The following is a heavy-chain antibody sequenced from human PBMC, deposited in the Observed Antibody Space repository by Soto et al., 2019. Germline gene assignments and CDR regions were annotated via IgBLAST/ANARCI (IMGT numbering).Heavy chain of an antibody. CDR2: ISPISRGT. CDR1: GYTFTSNH. CDR3: ARDKDREQLGGNYYYTLDV. V-gene: IGHV1-46*01. D-gene: IGHD1-1*01. Sequence: ASVKVSCKASGYTFTSNHIHWVRQAPGQGLEWMGFISPISRGTNFAQKFQGRITMTADTSTSTVYMELSSLRSEDTAVYYCARDKDREQLGGNYYYTLDVWGQGTTVTVSS. J-gene: IGHJ6*02.